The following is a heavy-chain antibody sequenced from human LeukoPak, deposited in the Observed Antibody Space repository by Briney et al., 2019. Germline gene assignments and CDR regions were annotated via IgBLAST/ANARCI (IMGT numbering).Heavy chain of an antibody. V-gene: IGHV5-51*01. CDR1: GYTFISYW. D-gene: IGHD4-23*01. Sequence: GESLKISCKLSGYTFISYWDVWVRPMPGKGLEWMGIIYPGDSDTNYSPSFQGQVTVSDDKSISTAYLQWSSLKASDTAMYYCATNDYGGNLYYFDFWGQGTLVTVSS. J-gene: IGHJ4*02. CDR2: IYPGDSDT. CDR3: ATNDYGGNLYYFDF.